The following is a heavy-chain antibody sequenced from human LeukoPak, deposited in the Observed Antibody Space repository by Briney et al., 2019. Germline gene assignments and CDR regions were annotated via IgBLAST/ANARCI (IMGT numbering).Heavy chain of an antibody. CDR2: ISSDGSST. CDR1: GFTFSSSW. D-gene: IGHD3-10*01. V-gene: IGHV3-74*01. CDR3: ARHADSGFGQLAFDY. Sequence: GGARRLPFVAPGFTFSSSWMYWGRPAPGKGGGGGPRISSDGSSTTYADSVTGRFTISRDNAKNTLYLQMNSLRVEDTAVYYCARHADSGFGQLAFDYWGQGTLVTVSS. J-gene: IGHJ4*02.